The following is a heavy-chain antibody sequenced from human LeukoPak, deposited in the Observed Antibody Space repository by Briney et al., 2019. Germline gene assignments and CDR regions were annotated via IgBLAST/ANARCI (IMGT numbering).Heavy chain of an antibody. V-gene: IGHV4-61*02. CDR1: GGSISSGSYY. J-gene: IGHJ3*02. CDR2: IYTSGST. Sequence: SETLSLTCTVSGGSISSGSYYWSWIRQPAGKGLEWIGRIYTSGSTNYNPSLKSRVTISVDTSKNQFSLKLSSVTAANTAVYYCARDRYYYDSSYDAFDIWGQGTMVTVSS. D-gene: IGHD3-22*01. CDR3: ARDRYYYDSSYDAFDI.